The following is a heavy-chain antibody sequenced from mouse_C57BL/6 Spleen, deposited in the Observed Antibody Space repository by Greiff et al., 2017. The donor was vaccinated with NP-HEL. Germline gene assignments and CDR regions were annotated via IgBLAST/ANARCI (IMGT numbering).Heavy chain of an antibody. D-gene: IGHD2-5*01. V-gene: IGHV10-1*01. CDR1: GFSFNTYA. CDR2: IRSKSNNYAT. CDR3: VRHYSNYFDY. Sequence: VMLVESGGGLVQPKGSLKLSCAASGFSFNTYAMNWVRQAPGKGLEWVARIRSKSNNYATYYADSVKDRFTISRDDSESMLYLQMNNLKTEDTAMYYCVRHYSNYFDYWGQGTTLTVSS. J-gene: IGHJ2*01.